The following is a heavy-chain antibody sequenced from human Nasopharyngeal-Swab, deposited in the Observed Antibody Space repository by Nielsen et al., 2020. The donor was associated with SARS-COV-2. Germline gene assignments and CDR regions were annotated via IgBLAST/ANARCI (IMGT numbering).Heavy chain of an antibody. V-gene: IGHV4-59*08. CDR3: ARLPYDFWSGSRGAFDI. CDR1: GGSISSYY. Sequence: SETLSLTCTVSGGSISSYYWSWIRQPPGKGLEWIGYIYYSGSANYNPSLKSRVTISVDTSKNQFSLKLSSVTAADTAVYYCARLPYDFWSGSRGAFDIWGQGTMVTGSS. J-gene: IGHJ3*02. D-gene: IGHD3-3*01. CDR2: IYYSGSA.